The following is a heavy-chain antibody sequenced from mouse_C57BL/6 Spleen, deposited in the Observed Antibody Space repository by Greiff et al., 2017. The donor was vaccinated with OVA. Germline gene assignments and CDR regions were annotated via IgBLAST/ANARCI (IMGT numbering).Heavy chain of an antibody. D-gene: IGHD1-1*01. CDR2: INPYNGGT. CDR3: ARGPHYYGSSYGTFDY. V-gene: IGHV1-19*01. J-gene: IGHJ2*01. Sequence: VQLKQSGPVLVKPGASVKMSCKASGYTFTDYYMNWVKQSHGKSLEWIGVINPYNGGTSYNQKFKGKATLTVDKSSSTAYMELNSLTSEDSAVYYCARGPHYYGSSYGTFDYWGQGTTLTVSS. CDR1: GYTFTDYY.